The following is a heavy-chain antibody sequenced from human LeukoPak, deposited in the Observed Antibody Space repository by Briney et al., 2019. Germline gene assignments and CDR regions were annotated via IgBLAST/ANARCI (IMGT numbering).Heavy chain of an antibody. D-gene: IGHD6-13*01. CDR3: ARDPNSIAAAGTGDY. CDR2: ISYDGSNK. V-gene: IGHV3-30-3*01. Sequence: PGRSLRLSCAASGFTFSSYAMHWVRQAPGKGLEWVAVISYDGSNKYYADSVKGRFTISRDNAKNSLYLQMNSLRAEDTAVYYCARDPNSIAAAGTGDYWGQGTLVTVSS. CDR1: GFTFSSYA. J-gene: IGHJ4*02.